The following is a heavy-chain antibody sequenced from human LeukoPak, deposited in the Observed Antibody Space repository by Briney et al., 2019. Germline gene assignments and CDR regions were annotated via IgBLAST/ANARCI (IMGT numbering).Heavy chain of an antibody. Sequence: PGGSLRLSCAASGFTFSRHWMHWVRQTPGKGLVWVSRINSDGSSTRYADSVKGRFTISRDNAKNTLDLQMSSLRAEDTAVYYCARVDCSGGSCYFDYWGQGTLVTVSS. CDR3: ARVDCSGGSCYFDY. V-gene: IGHV3-74*01. J-gene: IGHJ4*02. CDR1: GFTFSRHW. D-gene: IGHD2-15*01. CDR2: INSDGSST.